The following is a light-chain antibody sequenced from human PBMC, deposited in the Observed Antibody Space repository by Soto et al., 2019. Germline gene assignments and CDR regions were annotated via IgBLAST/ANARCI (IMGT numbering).Light chain of an antibody. J-gene: IGKJ1*01. CDR1: QDISNY. Sequence: DTQITPSPSPLSSFLQKKVPITFPASQDISNYLNWYQQKPGTAPKLLIFDASTLETGVPSRFSGRGSGTDFSFTISSLQPEDIATYYCQQFHNIPPTFGQGTKVDIK. CDR2: DAS. V-gene: IGKV1-33*01. CDR3: QQFHNIPPT.